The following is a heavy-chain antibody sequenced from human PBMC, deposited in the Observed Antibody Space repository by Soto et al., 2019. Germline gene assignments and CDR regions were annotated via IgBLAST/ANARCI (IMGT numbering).Heavy chain of an antibody. Sequence: GRALRLSCEASGVILRRYWRPWVRQAPGKGPVWVARINSDGRNTKYAGSVKGRFTISRDNAKNTLYLQMNSLRAEDTAVYYCARDFMARGRDSNWFDPWGQGTLVTGS. D-gene: IGHD3-10*01. V-gene: IGHV3-74*03. CDR2: INSDGRNT. CDR3: ARDFMARGRDSNWFDP. J-gene: IGHJ5*02. CDR1: GVILRRYW.